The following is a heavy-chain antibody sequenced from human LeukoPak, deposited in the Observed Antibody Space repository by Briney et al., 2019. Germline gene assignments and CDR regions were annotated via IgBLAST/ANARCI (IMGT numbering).Heavy chain of an antibody. CDR2: INHSGGT. CDR3: VRESGYDSGWVTRWFDP. J-gene: IGHJ5*02. V-gene: IGHV4-34*01. D-gene: IGHD6-19*01. CDR1: NGSFSGYY. Sequence: SETLSLTCAVYNGSFSGYYWSWIRQSPGKGLEWIGEINHSGGTNYNPSLKSRLTISVDTCKHQFSLQLNSVTPEDSAVYYCVRESGYDSGWVTRWFDPWGQGTLVTVSS.